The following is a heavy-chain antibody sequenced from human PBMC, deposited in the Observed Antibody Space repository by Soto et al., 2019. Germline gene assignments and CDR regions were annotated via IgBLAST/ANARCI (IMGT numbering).Heavy chain of an antibody. CDR1: GFTLSGYY. D-gene: IGHD3-10*01. CDR2: SRSKAYSYTT. CDR3: VRDLGRGI. Sequence: EVQLVESGGGLVQPGGSLRLSCAASGFTLSGYYMDWVHQAPGKGLEWVGRSRSKAYSYTTQYAASVEGRLTISRDESKNSVFLQMNSLKTEDTAVYYCVRDLGRGIWGQGTMVTVSS. J-gene: IGHJ3*02. V-gene: IGHV3-72*01.